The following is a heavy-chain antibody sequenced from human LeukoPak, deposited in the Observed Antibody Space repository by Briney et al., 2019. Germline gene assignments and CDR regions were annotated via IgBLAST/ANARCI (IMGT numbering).Heavy chain of an antibody. Sequence: GGSILFSCAASGFTFSGYPMSWVRQAPGKGLEWVSLITGSGATTYYADSVRGRFTVSRDNSKNTLYLQMNSLRAEDTAVYFCAKGDCGGTCLLTGNWGQGTLVTVSS. J-gene: IGHJ4*02. V-gene: IGHV3-23*01. CDR1: GFTFSGYP. D-gene: IGHD2-15*01. CDR2: ITGSGATT. CDR3: AKGDCGGTCLLTGN.